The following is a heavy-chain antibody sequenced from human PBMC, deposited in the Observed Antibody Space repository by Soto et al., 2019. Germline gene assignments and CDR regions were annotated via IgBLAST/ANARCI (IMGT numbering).Heavy chain of an antibody. D-gene: IGHD5-18*01. Sequence: ASVKVSCKASGGTFYTYTFSWVRQAPGQGLEWMGSITPIYPTTNCAEKFQGRLTVTADGSTNTAYMELNSLTSEDTAVYYCARIPRYSFPTSDDLDSWGQGTLVTV. CDR2: ITPIYPTT. CDR3: ARIPRYSFPTSDDLDS. J-gene: IGHJ4*02. V-gene: IGHV1-69*13. CDR1: GGTFYTYT.